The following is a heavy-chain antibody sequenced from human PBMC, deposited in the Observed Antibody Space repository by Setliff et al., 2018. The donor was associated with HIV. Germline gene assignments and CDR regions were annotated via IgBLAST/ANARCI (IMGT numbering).Heavy chain of an antibody. CDR3: AKISPRGYSDITTGRLTDPFDV. Sequence: KTSETLSLTCTVSDSAMDRYYWSWVRQSPGKGLEYIGYIYWTGKTDYNPSLKSRVTISLDTSGNQFSLKLNSVTGADTAVYYCAKISPRGYSDITTGRLTDPFDVWGPGTMVTVSS. CDR2: IYWTGKT. D-gene: IGHD3-9*01. V-gene: IGHV4-59*12. CDR1: DSAMDRYY. J-gene: IGHJ3*01.